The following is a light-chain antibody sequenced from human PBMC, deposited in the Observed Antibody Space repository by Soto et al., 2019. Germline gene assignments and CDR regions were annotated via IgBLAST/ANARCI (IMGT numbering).Light chain of an antibody. J-gene: IGLJ1*01. CDR1: SSDVGGYNY. CDR3: SSYTSKNTYV. Sequence: QSVLTQPASVSGSPGQSITISCTGTSSDVGGYNYVSWYQQQSGKAPKLMIHEVSNRPSGVSNRFSGSKSGNTASLTISGLQAEDEADYYCSSYTSKNTYVFGTGTKVTVL. V-gene: IGLV2-14*01. CDR2: EVS.